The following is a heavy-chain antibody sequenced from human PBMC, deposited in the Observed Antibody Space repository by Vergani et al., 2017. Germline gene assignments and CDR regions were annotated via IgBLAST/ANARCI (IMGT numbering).Heavy chain of an antibody. V-gene: IGHV4-61*02. J-gene: IGHJ5*02. CDR2: IYTSGAT. CDR1: GGSFSTGGQS. Sequence: VQLQESGPGLVKPSQTLSLTCTVSGGSFSTGGQSSTWLRQSAGKGLEWIGRIYTSGATNYNPSLRSRAIMSVDGSKKQFSLKLKSVTAADTAVYYCAGCFRDEGMIYGGTVENWFDPWGQGTLVTVSS. D-gene: IGHD3-22*01. CDR3: AGCFRDEGMIYGGTVENWFDP.